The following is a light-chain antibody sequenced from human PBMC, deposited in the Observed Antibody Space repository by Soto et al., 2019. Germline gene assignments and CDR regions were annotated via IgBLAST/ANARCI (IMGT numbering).Light chain of an antibody. CDR2: DVI. Sequence: QSALTQPASVSGSPGQSIAISCTGTNSDVGGYGLVSWYQQHPGKVPKLLIYDVIHRPSGISNRFSGSKSGNTASLAISGLQAEDEAEYYCSSYTSSPTHVVFGGGTKLTVL. CDR1: NSDVGGYGL. J-gene: IGLJ2*01. V-gene: IGLV2-14*03. CDR3: SSYTSSPTHVV.